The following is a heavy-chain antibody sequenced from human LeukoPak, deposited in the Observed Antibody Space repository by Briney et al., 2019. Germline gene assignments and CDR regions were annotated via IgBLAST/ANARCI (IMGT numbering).Heavy chain of an antibody. J-gene: IGHJ5*02. CDR2: IYYSGST. D-gene: IGHD6-13*01. CDR3: ARLWYSSSWTGSFDP. V-gene: IGHV4-59*08. Sequence: PSETLSLTCTVPGGSISSYYWSWIRQPPGKGLEWIGYIYYSGSTNYNPSLKSRVTISVDTSKNQFSLKLSSVTAADTAVYYCARLWYSSSWTGSFDPWGQGTLVTVSS. CDR1: GGSISSYY.